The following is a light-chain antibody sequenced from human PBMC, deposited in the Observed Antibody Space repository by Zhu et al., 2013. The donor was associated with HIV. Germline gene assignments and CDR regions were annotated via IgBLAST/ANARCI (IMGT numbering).Light chain of an antibody. J-gene: IGLJ3*02. CDR1: NIASKR. Sequence: SYVLTQSPSVSVAPGQTARIACGGDNIASKRVHWYQQKPGQAPAVVIYDDTDRPSGIPERFSGSNSGNTATLTISETQAMDEADYYCQAWDNSTAWVFGGGTKLTVL. CDR2: DDT. CDR3: QAWDNSTAWV. V-gene: IGLV3-21*01.